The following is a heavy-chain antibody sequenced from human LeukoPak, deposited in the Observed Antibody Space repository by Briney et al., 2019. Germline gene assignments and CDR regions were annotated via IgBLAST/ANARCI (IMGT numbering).Heavy chain of an antibody. CDR2: IYYSGST. Sequence: SETLSLTCTVSGGSISSSSYYWGWIRQPPGTGLEWIGSIYYSGSTYYNPSLKSRVTISVDTSKNQFSLKLSSVTAADTAVYYCARPSGGSIDYWGQGTLVTVSS. J-gene: IGHJ4*02. CDR1: GGSISSSSYY. D-gene: IGHD6-25*01. V-gene: IGHV4-39*01. CDR3: ARPSGGSIDY.